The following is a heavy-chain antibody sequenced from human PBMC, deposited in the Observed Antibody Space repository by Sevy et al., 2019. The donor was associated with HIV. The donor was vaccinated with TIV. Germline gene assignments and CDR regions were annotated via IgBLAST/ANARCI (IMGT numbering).Heavy chain of an antibody. Sequence: GGSLRLSCAASGFTFSSYGMHWVRQAPGKGLEWVAVIWYDGSNQYYADSVRGRLTISRDNSKNTLYLQMNSLRVEDTAVYYCAKKGWDGYNIPIDYLGQGTLVTVSS. V-gene: IGHV3-33*06. D-gene: IGHD5-12*01. CDR1: GFTFSSYG. J-gene: IGHJ4*02. CDR2: IWYDGSNQ. CDR3: AKKGWDGYNIPIDY.